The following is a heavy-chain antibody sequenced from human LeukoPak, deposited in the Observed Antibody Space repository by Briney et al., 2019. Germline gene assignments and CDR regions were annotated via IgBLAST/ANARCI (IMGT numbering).Heavy chain of an antibody. Sequence: SETLSLTCTVSGGSISSYYWSWIRQPPGKGLEWIGYIYYSGSTNYNPSLKSRVTISVDTSKNQFSLKLSSVTAADTAVYYCARASYDFWSGYPVVYMDVWGKGTTVTVSS. CDR2: IYYSGST. D-gene: IGHD3-3*01. CDR1: GGSISSYY. J-gene: IGHJ6*03. CDR3: ARASYDFWSGYPVVYMDV. V-gene: IGHV4-59*01.